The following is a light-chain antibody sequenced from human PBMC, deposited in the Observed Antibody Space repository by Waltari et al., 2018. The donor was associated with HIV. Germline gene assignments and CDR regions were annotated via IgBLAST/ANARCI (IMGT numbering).Light chain of an antibody. V-gene: IGKV3-11*01. CDR3: QQRSNWPSVT. CDR1: QSISNF. J-gene: IGKJ4*01. Sequence: PGERATLSCRASQSISNFLAWYQKKPGQAPRLLIYDASNRATGIPARFSGSGSGTDFTLTISSLEPEDFAVYYCQQRSNWPSVTFGGGTKVEIK. CDR2: DAS.